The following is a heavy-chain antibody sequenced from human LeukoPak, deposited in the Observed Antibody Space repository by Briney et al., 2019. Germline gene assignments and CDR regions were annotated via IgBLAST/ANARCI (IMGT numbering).Heavy chain of an antibody. Sequence: GGSLRLSCAASGFTFSSYAISWVRQAPGKGLEWVSAISGRGGSTYYADSVKGRFTISRDNSKNTLYLQMNSLRTEDTAVYYCGRIAINANNGMDVWGQGTTVTVSS. V-gene: IGHV3-23*01. CDR2: ISGRGGST. CDR3: GRIAINANNGMDV. CDR1: GFTFSSYA. D-gene: IGHD1/OR15-1a*01. J-gene: IGHJ6*02.